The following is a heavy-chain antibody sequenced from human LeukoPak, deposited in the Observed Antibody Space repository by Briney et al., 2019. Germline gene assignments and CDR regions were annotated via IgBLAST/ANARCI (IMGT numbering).Heavy chain of an antibody. CDR1: GFTFSSYW. CDR3: ARRYYYVSSGYPDY. Sequence: GGSLRLSCAASGFTFSSYWMHWVRQAPGKGLVWVSRINSDGSSTSYADSVKGRFTISRDNAKNTLYLQMNSLRVEDTAVYYCARRYYYVSSGYPDYWGQGTLVTVSS. J-gene: IGHJ4*02. CDR2: INSDGSST. V-gene: IGHV3-74*01. D-gene: IGHD3-22*01.